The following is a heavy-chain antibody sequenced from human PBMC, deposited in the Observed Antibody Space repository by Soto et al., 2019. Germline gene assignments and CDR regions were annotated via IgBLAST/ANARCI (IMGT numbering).Heavy chain of an antibody. Sequence: EVQLVESGGGLVQPGGSLRLSCAASGFTFSSYDMHWVHQATGKGLEWVSAIGTAGDPYYPGSVKGRFTISRENAKNSLYLQMNSLRAGDTAVYYCARGAHSNYVGPLDYWGQGTLVTVSS. CDR2: IGTAGDP. D-gene: IGHD4-4*01. CDR1: GFTFSSYD. V-gene: IGHV3-13*05. CDR3: ARGAHSNYVGPLDY. J-gene: IGHJ4*02.